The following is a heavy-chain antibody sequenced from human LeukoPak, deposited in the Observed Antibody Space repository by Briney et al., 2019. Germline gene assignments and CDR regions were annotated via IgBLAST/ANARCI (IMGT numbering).Heavy chain of an antibody. Sequence: SETLSLTCTVSGGSISSYYWSWIRQPPGKGLEWIGSIYHSGSTYYNPSLKSRVTISVDTSKNQFSLKLSSVTAADTAVYYCARGSDYVDFDLWGRGTLVTVSS. CDR3: ARGSDYVDFDL. CDR1: GGSISSYY. D-gene: IGHD4-17*01. V-gene: IGHV4-59*08. J-gene: IGHJ2*01. CDR2: IYHSGST.